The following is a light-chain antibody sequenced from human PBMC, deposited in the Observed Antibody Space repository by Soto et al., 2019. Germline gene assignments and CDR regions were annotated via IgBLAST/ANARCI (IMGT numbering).Light chain of an antibody. CDR3: QQYDNWPHT. V-gene: IGKV3-15*01. CDR2: GAS. CDR1: QTLSRN. Sequence: EMVMTQSPATLSVSPGERATLSCRVSQTLSRNLAWYQQQPGQAPRLLIYGASTRATGIPARFSGSGSGTDFTLTISSLQSEDFAVYYCQQYDNWPHTFGQGTKLEIK. J-gene: IGKJ2*01.